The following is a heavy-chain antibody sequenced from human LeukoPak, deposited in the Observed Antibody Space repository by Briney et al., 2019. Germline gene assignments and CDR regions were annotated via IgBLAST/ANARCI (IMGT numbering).Heavy chain of an antibody. J-gene: IGHJ5*02. D-gene: IGHD3-16*02. V-gene: IGHV1-18*01. Sequence: ASVKVSCKASGYTFTSYGISWVRQAPGQGLEWMGWISAYNGNTNYAQKLQGRVTMTTDTSTSTAYMELRSLRSDDTAVYYCARGNTYDYVWGSYRLNWFDPWGQGTLVTVSS. CDR3: ARGNTYDYVWGSYRLNWFDP. CDR2: ISAYNGNT. CDR1: GYTFTSYG.